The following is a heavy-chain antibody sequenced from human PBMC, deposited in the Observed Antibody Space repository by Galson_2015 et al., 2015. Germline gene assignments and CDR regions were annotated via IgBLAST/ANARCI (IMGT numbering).Heavy chain of an antibody. CDR3: AREVEMATITGRYYYYGMDV. V-gene: IGHV1-8*01. J-gene: IGHJ6*02. Sequence: SVKVSCKASGYTFTSYDINWVRQATGQGLEWMGWMNPNSGNTGYAQKFQGRVTMTRNTSISTAYMELSSLRSEDTAVYYCAREVEMATITGRYYYYGMDVWGQGTTVTVSS. CDR2: MNPNSGNT. CDR1: GYTFTSYD. D-gene: IGHD5-24*01.